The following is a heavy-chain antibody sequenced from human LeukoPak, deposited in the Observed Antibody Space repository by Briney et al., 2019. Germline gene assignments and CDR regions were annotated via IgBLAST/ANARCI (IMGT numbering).Heavy chain of an antibody. V-gene: IGHV5-51*01. J-gene: IGHJ3*01. CDR2: IYPGDFDT. D-gene: IGHD5-18*01. CDR3: AKSHTPMVSAFDV. Sequence: GESLKMSCKGSGYSFSNYWSAWVRQMPGKGLEWMGVIYPGDFDTTYSPSFQGQVTISADKSISTAYLQWNSLKASDTAMYYCAKSHTPMVSAFDVWGQGTMVTFS. CDR1: GYSFSNYW.